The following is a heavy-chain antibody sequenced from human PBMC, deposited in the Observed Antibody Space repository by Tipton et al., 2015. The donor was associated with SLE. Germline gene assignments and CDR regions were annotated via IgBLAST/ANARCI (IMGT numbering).Heavy chain of an antibody. CDR1: GGSISSGDYY. CDR2: IHHRGST. D-gene: IGHD3-10*01. J-gene: IGHJ5*02. CDR3: ARGGALLLWFGESNWFDP. Sequence: TLSLTCIVSGGSISSGDYYWGWIRQPPGKGLEWIGGIHHRGSTYYNPSLKSRVTISVDTSKNQFSLKLSSVTAADTAVYYCARGGALLLWFGESNWFDPWGQGTLVTVSS. V-gene: IGHV4-39*01.